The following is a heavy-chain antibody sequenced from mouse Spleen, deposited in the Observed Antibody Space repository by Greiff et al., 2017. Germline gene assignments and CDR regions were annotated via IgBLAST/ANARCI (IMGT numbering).Heavy chain of an antibody. Sequence: EVQRVESGGGLVKPGGSLKLSCAASGFTFSSYAMSWVRQTPEKRLEWVATISSGGSYTYYPDSVKGRFTISRDNAKNTLYLQMSSLRSEDTAMYYCARLTGDDYWGQGTTLTVSS. D-gene: IGHD4-1*01. J-gene: IGHJ2*01. CDR2: ISSGGSYT. V-gene: IGHV5-9-3*01. CDR3: ARLTGDDY. CDR1: GFTFSSYA.